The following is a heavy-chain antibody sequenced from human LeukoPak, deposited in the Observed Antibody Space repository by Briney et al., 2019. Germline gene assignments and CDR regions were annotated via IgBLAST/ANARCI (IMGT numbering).Heavy chain of an antibody. CDR2: IIPSGGST. Sequence: GASVNVSCKASGYTFTIYQMNWVRQAPGQGLEWMGVIIPSGGSTSYAQKFQGRMTMSRDTSTSTVYMELSGLRSEDTGVYYCARVGGDGSGYYYSDYWGQGTLVTVSS. CDR3: ARVGGDGSGYYYSDY. CDR1: GYTFTIYQ. J-gene: IGHJ4*02. D-gene: IGHD3-22*01. V-gene: IGHV1-46*01.